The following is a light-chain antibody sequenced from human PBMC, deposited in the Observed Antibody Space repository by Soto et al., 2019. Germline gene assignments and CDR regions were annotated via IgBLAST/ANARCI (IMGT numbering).Light chain of an antibody. J-gene: IGKJ4*01. CDR3: QQLESYPST. CDR1: QNINIY. Sequence: DIQMTQSPSSLSASVGYRFTITCRASQNINIYLNWYQQKPGRAPNLLIYAASTFQSGVPSRFSGSGSGTDFTLTISSLQPEDFATYYCQQLESYPSTFGGGTKVDIK. CDR2: AAS. V-gene: IGKV1-39*01.